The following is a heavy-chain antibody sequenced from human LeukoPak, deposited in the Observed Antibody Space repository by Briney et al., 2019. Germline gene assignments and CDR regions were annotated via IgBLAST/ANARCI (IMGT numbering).Heavy chain of an antibody. D-gene: IGHD2/OR15-2a*01. CDR1: GFTSSNYG. V-gene: IGHV3-33*01. CDR3: ARDQAYYFSFADY. CDR2: IFHDGSKT. Sequence: GRSLRLSCTASGFTSSNYGIHWVRQAPGKKLEWVAVIFHDGSKTYYGESVKGRFTISRDNSRNTVSLQMNSLTADDTAVYYCARDQAYYFSFADYWGQGSLVTVSS. J-gene: IGHJ4*02.